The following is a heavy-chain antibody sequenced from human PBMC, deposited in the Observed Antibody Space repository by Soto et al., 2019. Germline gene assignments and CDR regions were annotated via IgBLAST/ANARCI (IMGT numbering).Heavy chain of an antibody. CDR2: VNDDGSST. J-gene: IGHJ2*01. CDR1: GFTFSRHW. D-gene: IGHD1-20*01. Sequence: VESGGGLVQPGGSLRLSCASSGFTFSRHWMHWVCQAPGKGLVWVARVNDDGSSTAYGDSVRGRFTISRDNAKNTLYLQMDSLKTEDTAVYYCARDLITASGGPNWYFDLWGRGTLVTVSS. V-gene: IGHV3-74*01. CDR3: ARDLITASGGPNWYFDL.